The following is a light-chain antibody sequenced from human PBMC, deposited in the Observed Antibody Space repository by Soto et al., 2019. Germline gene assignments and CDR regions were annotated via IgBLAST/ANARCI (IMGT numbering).Light chain of an antibody. CDR3: XXXNXYSPWT. V-gene: IGKV1-5*03. Sequence: DIQMTQSPSTLSASVGDRVTITCRASQSISSWLAWYQQKPGKAPKLLIYKASSLESGVPSRFSGSGSGTEFTLTISSLQPDDXXXXXXXXXNXYSPWTFGQGTKVEIK. CDR1: QSISSW. J-gene: IGKJ1*01. CDR2: KAS.